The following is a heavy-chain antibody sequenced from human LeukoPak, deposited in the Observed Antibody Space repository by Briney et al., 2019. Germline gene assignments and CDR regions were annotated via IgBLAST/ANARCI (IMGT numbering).Heavy chain of an antibody. Sequence: GGSLRLSCAASGFTFSSYGMHWVRQAPGKGLEWVAFIRYDGSNKYYADSVKGRFTISRDNSKNTLYLQMNSLRAEDTAVYYCASPHGSGSYYQFDYWGQGTLVTVSS. CDR2: IRYDGSNK. D-gene: IGHD3-10*01. V-gene: IGHV3-30*02. CDR3: ASPHGSGSYYQFDY. J-gene: IGHJ4*02. CDR1: GFTFSSYG.